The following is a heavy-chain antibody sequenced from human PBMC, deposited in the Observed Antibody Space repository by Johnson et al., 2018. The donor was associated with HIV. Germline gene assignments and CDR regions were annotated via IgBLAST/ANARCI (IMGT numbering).Heavy chain of an antibody. CDR3: AKDSMGTVTYDDAFDI. CDR1: GFTFSSYA. J-gene: IGHJ3*02. D-gene: IGHD2-21*02. CDR2: ISYDGSNK. V-gene: IGHV3-30-3*01. Sequence: QVQLVESGGGVVQPGRSLRLSCAASGFTFSSYAMHWVRQAPGKGLEWVAVISYDGSNKYYADSVKGRFTISRDNSKNTLYLQMNSLRAEDTAVYYCAKDSMGTVTYDDAFDIWGQGTMVTVSS.